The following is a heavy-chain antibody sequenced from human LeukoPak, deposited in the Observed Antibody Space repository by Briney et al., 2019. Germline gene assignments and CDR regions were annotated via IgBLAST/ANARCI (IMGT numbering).Heavy chain of an antibody. CDR3: ARKRPNYFDY. V-gene: IGHV3-7*01. Sequence: GGSLRLSCAASGFTFSNYWMAWGRQAPGKGAEWVANINLDGSQKYYVDSVKGRFTISRDNAENSLYLQMNSLRAEDTALYYCARKRPNYFDYWGQGTLVTASS. CDR1: GFTFSNYW. CDR2: INLDGSQK. J-gene: IGHJ4*02.